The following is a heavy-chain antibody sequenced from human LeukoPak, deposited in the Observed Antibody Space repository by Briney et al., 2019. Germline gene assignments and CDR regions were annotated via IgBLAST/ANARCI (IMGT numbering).Heavy chain of an antibody. Sequence: GGSLRLSCAASGFTFSSYTMSWVRQAPGKGLEWVSSLSSSSGRSYYADSVKGRFTISRDNSKNTLYLQMNSLRAEDTAVYYCANRFSYGPNEYFDYWGQGTLVTVSS. CDR2: LSSSSGRS. CDR1: GFTFSSYT. V-gene: IGHV3-23*01. D-gene: IGHD5-18*01. J-gene: IGHJ4*02. CDR3: ANRFSYGPNEYFDY.